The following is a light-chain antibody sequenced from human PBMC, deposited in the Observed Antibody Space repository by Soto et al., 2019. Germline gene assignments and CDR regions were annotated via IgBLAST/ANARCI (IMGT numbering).Light chain of an antibody. CDR1: QTVSSS. J-gene: IGKJ4*01. CDR3: QQHINWPLT. Sequence: EIVLTQSPATLSLSPGERATLSCRASQTVSSSLAWDQQKPGQAPRLRIYEVSNRATGIPARFSGSGSGADFTLTISSLERGDFALYYCQQHINWPLTFGGGTKVDIK. V-gene: IGKV3-11*01. CDR2: EVS.